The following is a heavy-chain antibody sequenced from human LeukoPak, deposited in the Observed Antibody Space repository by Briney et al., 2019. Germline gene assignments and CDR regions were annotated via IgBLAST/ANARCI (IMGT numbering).Heavy chain of an antibody. V-gene: IGHV1-18*01. CDR3: ARVAGYYDFWSGYFTPTPFDY. J-gene: IGHJ4*02. D-gene: IGHD3-3*01. CDR2: INAYNDNM. CDR1: GYTFTSYG. Sequence: GASVKVSCKASGYTFTSYGISWVRQAPGQGLEWMAWINAYNDNMNYAPKLQDRVTVTTDTSTSAAYMELRSLRSDDTAVYYCARVAGYYDFWSGYFTPTPFDYWGQGTLVTVSS.